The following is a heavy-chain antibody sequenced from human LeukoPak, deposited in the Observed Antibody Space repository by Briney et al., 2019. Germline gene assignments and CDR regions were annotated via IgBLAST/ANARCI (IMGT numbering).Heavy chain of an antibody. D-gene: IGHD4-23*01. CDR3: ARDLGPWLAPKLGGAYYYYYMDV. CDR2: INPNSGGT. Sequence: ASVKVSCKASGYTFTKYYIHWVRQAPGQGLEWMGWINPNSGGTNYAQKFQGRVTMTRDTSISTAYMELSRLRSDDTAVYYCARDLGPWLAPKLGGAYYYYYMDVWGKGTTVTVSS. CDR1: GYTFTKYY. J-gene: IGHJ6*03. V-gene: IGHV1-2*02.